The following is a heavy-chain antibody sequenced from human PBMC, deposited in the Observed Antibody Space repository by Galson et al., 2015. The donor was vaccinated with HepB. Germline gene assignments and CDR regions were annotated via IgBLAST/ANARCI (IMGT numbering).Heavy chain of an antibody. CDR3: ARLLAYCGGDCYSDFDY. CDR2: IYSGGST. D-gene: IGHD2-21*02. Sequence: SLRLSCAASGFTVSSNYMSWVRQAPGKRLEWVSVIYSGGSTYYADSVKGRFTISRDNSKNTLYLQMNGLRAEDTAVDYCARLLAYCGGDCYSDFDYWGQGTLVTVSS. CDR1: GFTVSSNY. J-gene: IGHJ4*02. V-gene: IGHV3-66*02.